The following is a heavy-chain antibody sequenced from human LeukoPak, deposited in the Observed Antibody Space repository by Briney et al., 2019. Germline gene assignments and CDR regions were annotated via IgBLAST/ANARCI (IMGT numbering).Heavy chain of an antibody. CDR2: ISYSGST. J-gene: IGHJ4*02. CDR1: GGFIGSYF. D-gene: IGHD2-8*02. V-gene: IGHV4-59*08. CDR3: TRHPPGYFDY. Sequence: SETLSLTCTVSGGFIGSYFWSWIRQPPGKGLEWIGYISYSGSTNYNPSLKSRVTISVDTSKSHFSLKLSSVTAADTAVYYCTRHPPGYFDYWGQGTLVTVSS.